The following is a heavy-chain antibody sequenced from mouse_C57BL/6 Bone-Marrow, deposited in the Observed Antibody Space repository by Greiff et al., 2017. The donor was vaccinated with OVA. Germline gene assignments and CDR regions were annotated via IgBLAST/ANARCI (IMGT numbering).Heavy chain of an antibody. Sequence: DVMLVESGGGLVQPGGSLKLSCAASGFTFSDYYMYWVRQTPEKRLEWVAYISNGGGSPYYPDTVKGRFTISRDNAKNTLYLQMSRLKSEDTAMYYCARHLREPSYAMDYWGQGTSVTVSS. CDR1: GFTFSDYY. CDR3: ARHLREPSYAMDY. J-gene: IGHJ4*01. CDR2: ISNGGGSP. V-gene: IGHV5-12*01.